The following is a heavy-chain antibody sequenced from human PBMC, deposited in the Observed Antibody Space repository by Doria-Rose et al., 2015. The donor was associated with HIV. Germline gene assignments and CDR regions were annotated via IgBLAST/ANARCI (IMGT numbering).Heavy chain of an antibody. Sequence: SGPVLVKPTETLTLTCTVSGVSLSSPGMGVSWIRQPPGKALEWLANIFSDDESSYKTSLQSRLTISRGTSKSQVVLTMTDMGPVDTATYYCARIKSSRWYHKYYFDFWGQGTLVIVSA. CDR2: IFSDDES. CDR3: ARIKSSRWYHKYYFDF. D-gene: IGHD6-13*01. J-gene: IGHJ4*02. V-gene: IGHV2-26*01. CDR1: GVSLSSPGMG.